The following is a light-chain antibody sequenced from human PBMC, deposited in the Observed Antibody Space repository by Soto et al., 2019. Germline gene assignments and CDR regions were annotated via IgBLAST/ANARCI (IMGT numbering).Light chain of an antibody. CDR2: DAS. V-gene: IGKV1-5*01. CDR3: QQYNTYSSLT. J-gene: IGKJ4*01. CDR1: QSISSW. Sequence: DIQMTQSPSTLSASVGDRVTITCRASQSISSWLAWYPQKLGRAPRLLIYDASSLESGVPSRFSGSGYGTEFTLTISSLQPDDFATYYCQQYNTYSSLTFGGKTKVEIK.